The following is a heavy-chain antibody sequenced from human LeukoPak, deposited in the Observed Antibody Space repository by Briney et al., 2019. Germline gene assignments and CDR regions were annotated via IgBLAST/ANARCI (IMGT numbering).Heavy chain of an antibody. CDR1: GYSFTSYW. D-gene: IGHD2-2*01. J-gene: IGHJ4*02. Sequence: GESLKISCKGSGYSFTSYWIVWVRQMPGNGLEWMGIVFSGDSDTRYSPSFQGQATIPPDKSISTAYLQWSSLNASDTAMYYCARHIVVVPAANPILRYFDYWGQGTLVTVSS. V-gene: IGHV5-51*01. CDR3: ARHIVVVPAANPILRYFDY. CDR2: VFSGDSDT.